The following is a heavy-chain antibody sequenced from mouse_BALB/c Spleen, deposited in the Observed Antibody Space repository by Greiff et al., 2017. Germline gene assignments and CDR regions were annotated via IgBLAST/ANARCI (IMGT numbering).Heavy chain of an antibody. D-gene: IGHD1-2*01. V-gene: IGHV1-87*01. CDR3: ARWGLRLRRAMDY. Sequence: QVQLKQSGAELARPGASVKLSCKASGYTFTSYWMQWVKQRPGQGLEWIGAIYPGDGDTRYTQKFKGKATLTADKSSSTAYMQLSSLASEDSAVYYCARWGLRLRRAMDYWGQGTSVTVSS. CDR1: GYTFTSYW. CDR2: IYPGDGDT. J-gene: IGHJ4*01.